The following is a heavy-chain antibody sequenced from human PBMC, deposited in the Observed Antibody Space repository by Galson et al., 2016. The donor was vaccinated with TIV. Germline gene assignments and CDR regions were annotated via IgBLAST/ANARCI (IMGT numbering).Heavy chain of an antibody. D-gene: IGHD3-22*01. CDR1: GYSLTELS. Sequence: SVKVSCKVSGYSLTELSMHWVRQAPGKGLEWMGGFDPEDGEIIYAKKFQGRLTMTEDTSTDTAYMELSSLRSEDTALFYCATDLGNDSSGYYLVLGYWGQGSLVTVSS. CDR2: FDPEDGEI. J-gene: IGHJ4*02. V-gene: IGHV1-24*01. CDR3: ATDLGNDSSGYYLVLGY.